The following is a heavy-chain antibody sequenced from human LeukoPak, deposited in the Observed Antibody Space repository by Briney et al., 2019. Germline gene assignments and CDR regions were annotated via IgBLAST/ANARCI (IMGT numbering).Heavy chain of an antibody. CDR1: GGSFSGYY. J-gene: IGHJ3*02. V-gene: IGHV4-34*01. CDR2: INHSGST. D-gene: IGHD3-3*01. CDR3: AREPVLRFLEWLDGGAFDI. Sequence: PSEILSLTCAVYGGSFSGYYWSWIRQPPGKGLEWIGEINHSGSTNYNPSLTSRVTISVDTSKNQFSLKLSSVTAADTAVYYCAREPVLRFLEWLDGGAFDIWGQGTMVTVSS.